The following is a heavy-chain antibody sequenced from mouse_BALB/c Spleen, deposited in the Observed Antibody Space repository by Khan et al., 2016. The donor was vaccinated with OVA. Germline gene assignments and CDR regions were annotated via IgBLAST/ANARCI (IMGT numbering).Heavy chain of an antibody. CDR3: ARGGSAGPAWFAY. CDR2: IRYDGNS. CDR1: GYSITSGYF. D-gene: IGHD3-1*01. V-gene: IGHV3-6*02. J-gene: IGHJ3*01. Sequence: EVQLQESGPGLVKPSQSLSLTCSVTGYSITSGYFWNWIRQFPGNKLEWMGYIRYDGNSNYNPSLKNRISITRDTSKNQFFLTLNSVTPGDTATYDCARGGSAGPAWFAYWGQGTLVTVSA.